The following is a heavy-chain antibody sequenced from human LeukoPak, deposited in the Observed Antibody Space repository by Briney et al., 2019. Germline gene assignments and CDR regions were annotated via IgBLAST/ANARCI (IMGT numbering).Heavy chain of an antibody. D-gene: IGHD2-2*01. CDR2: IASDGSST. CDR3: AREGYCSSTSCLYYYYGMDV. V-gene: IGHV3-74*01. CDR1: GFTFSSYW. Sequence: GSLRLSCAASGFTFSSYWMNWVRQAPGKGLVWVSRIASDGSSTTYADSVKGRFSISRDNAKNTLYLQMNSLRAEDTAVYYCAREGYCSSTSCLYYYYGMDVWGQGTTVTVSS. J-gene: IGHJ6*02.